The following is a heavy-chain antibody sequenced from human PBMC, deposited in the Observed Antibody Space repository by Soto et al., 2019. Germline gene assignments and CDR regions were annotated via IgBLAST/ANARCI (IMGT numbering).Heavy chain of an antibody. CDR2: IDASGGYT. D-gene: IGHD6-13*01. V-gene: IGHV3-23*01. J-gene: IGHJ4*02. CDR3: AKGAGIAAPDY. Sequence: PGGSLRLSCAASGFTFSNYAMTWVRQAPGKGLEWVSTIDASGGYTYYADSVKGRFTISRDNSKNTLYLQINSLRAEDTAVYYCAKGAGIAAPDYWGLGTLVTVSS. CDR1: GFTFSNYA.